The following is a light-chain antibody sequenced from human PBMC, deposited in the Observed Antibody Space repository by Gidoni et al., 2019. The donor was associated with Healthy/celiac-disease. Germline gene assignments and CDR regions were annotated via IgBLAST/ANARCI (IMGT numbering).Light chain of an antibody. J-gene: IGLJ3*02. CDR3: SSYAGSNNLV. CDR2: EFS. CDR1: SSDVGGYNY. Sequence: QSALTQPPSAPGSPGQSVTISCTGTSSDVGGYNYVSWYQQHPGKAPKLMIYEFSKRPSGVPDRFSGSKSGNTASLTVSGLQAEDEADYYCSSYAGSNNLVFGGGTKLTVL. V-gene: IGLV2-8*01.